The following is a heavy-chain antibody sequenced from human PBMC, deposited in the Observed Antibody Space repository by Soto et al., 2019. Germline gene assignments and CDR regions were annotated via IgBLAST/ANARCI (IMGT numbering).Heavy chain of an antibody. Sequence: EVQLLESGGGLVQPGGSLRLSCAASGFTFSSYAMSWVRQAPGKGLEWVSAISSSSSYIYYADSVKGRFTISRDNAKNSLYLQMNSLRAEDTAVYYCARNPRYCSGGSCYPAFDYWGQGTLVTVSS. D-gene: IGHD2-15*01. V-gene: IGHV3-21*01. CDR1: GFTFSSYA. CDR3: ARNPRYCSGGSCYPAFDY. CDR2: ISSSSSYI. J-gene: IGHJ4*02.